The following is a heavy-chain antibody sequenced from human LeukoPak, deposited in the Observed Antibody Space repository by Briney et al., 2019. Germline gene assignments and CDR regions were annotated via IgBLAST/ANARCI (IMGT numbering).Heavy chain of an antibody. V-gene: IGHV3-33*01. CDR2: IWYDGSNI. Sequence: GGSLRLSCAASGFTFGSYGMHWVRQAPGKGPEWVAVIWYDGSNIYYADSVKGRFTISRDNSKNTLFLQMNSMRAEDTAVYYCARGYDKPDYWGQGTLVTVSS. CDR1: GFTFGSYG. CDR3: ARGYDKPDY. D-gene: IGHD3-3*01. J-gene: IGHJ4*01.